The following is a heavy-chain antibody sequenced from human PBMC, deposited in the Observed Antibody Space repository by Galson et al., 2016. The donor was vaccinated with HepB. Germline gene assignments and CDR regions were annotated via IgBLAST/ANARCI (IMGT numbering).Heavy chain of an antibody. D-gene: IGHD3-10*01. CDR1: GFIFSGYA. Sequence: SLRLSCAASGFIFSGYAMTWVRQAPGKRLEWVSTIISRGSGSSTYYADSIKGRFTISRDDAKNRLYLQMNGLTTEDTAVYYCAKDSGDWRGYFDSWGQGTLVTVSS. J-gene: IGHJ5*01. CDR3: AKDSGDWRGYFDS. CDR2: IISRGSGSST. V-gene: IGHV3-23*01.